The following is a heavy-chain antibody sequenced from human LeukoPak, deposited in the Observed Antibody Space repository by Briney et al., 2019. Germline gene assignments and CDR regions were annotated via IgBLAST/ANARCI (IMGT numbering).Heavy chain of an antibody. CDR2: IYPGDSDT. CDR1: GYSFTTYW. V-gene: IGHV5-51*01. CDR3: ARPDDLWSGVDY. D-gene: IGHD3-3*01. Sequence: GESLKISCKGSGYSFTTYWIGWVRQMPGKGLEWMGIIYPGDSDTRYSPSFQGQVTISVDKAISTAYLQWSSLKASDAAMYYCARPDDLWSGVDYWGKGTLVTVFS. J-gene: IGHJ4*02.